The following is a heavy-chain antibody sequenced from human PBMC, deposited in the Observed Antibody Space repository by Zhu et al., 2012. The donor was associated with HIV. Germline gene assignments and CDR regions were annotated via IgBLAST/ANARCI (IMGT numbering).Heavy chain of an antibody. CDR2: IKSSTDGGTT. J-gene: IGHJ4*02. CDR1: GFTFTDAW. D-gene: IGHD2-21*02. Sequence: EVRLVESGGGLVKPGGSLRLSCAASGFTFTDAWMSWVRQAPGKGLEWVSRIKSSTDGGTTDYITPVKGRFTISRNDPENTLYLQMNSLKTEDTAAYYCTTRGCDRKWGQGTLVTVSS. V-gene: IGHV3-15*01. CDR3: TTRGCDRK.